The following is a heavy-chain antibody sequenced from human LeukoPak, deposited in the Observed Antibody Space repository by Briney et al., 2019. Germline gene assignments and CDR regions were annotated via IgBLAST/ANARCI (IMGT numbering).Heavy chain of an antibody. CDR2: IYSGGST. CDR3: ASPRWIQLWLLLY. V-gene: IGHV3-53*01. J-gene: IGHJ4*02. D-gene: IGHD5-18*01. CDR1: GFTVSSNY. Sequence: GGSLRLSCAASGFTVSSNYMSWVRQAPGKGLEWVSVIYSGGSTYYADSVKGRFTISRDNSKNTLYLQMNSLRAEDTAVYYCASPRWIQLWLLLYWGQGTLVTVSS.